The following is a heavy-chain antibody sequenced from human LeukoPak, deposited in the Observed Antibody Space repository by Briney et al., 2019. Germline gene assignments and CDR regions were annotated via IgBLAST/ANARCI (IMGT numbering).Heavy chain of an antibody. CDR2: ISSSSSTI. Sequence: TGGSLRLSCAASGFTFSTYGMNWVSQAPGKGLEWVSYISSSSSTIYYADSVKGRFTISRDNAKNSLHLQMNSLRDEDTAVYYCARLEGSSGGFFDYWGQGTLVTVSS. CDR1: GFTFSTYG. V-gene: IGHV3-48*02. CDR3: ARLEGSSGGFFDY. D-gene: IGHD6-13*01. J-gene: IGHJ4*02.